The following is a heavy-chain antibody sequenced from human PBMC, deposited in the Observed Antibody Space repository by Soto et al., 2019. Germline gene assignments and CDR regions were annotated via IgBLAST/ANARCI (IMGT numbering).Heavy chain of an antibody. J-gene: IGHJ3*02. CDR3: ALGLEARRVFAFDI. V-gene: IGHV2-5*01. Sequence: GSGPTLVNPTQTLTLTCYFSGFSLSTSGVGVGWIRQPPGKALEWLAHIYCRGDEHYRPSLESRLSITKATSKNQVVLRMPNMDTLDTATYYCALGLEARRVFAFDIWGQGTMDTVSS. CDR1: GFSLSTSGVG. D-gene: IGHD6-6*01. CDR2: IYCRGDE.